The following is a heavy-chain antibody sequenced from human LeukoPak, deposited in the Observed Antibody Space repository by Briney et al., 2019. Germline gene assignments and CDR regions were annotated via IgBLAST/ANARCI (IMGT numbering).Heavy chain of an antibody. J-gene: IGHJ4*02. CDR2: IGIDSGNT. CDR1: GFPFIEYS. D-gene: IGHD1-1*01. CDR3: ARDHNYAFDN. V-gene: IGHV3-48*01. Sequence: SGGSLRLSCTASGFPFIEYSMNWVRRARGKGLKWISYIGIDSGNTKCADSVRVRFTISADKAKNSLYLQMNSLRVEDTAVYYCARDHNYAFDNWGQGTLVPVAS.